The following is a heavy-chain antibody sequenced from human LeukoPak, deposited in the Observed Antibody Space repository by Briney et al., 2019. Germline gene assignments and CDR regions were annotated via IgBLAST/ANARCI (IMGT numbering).Heavy chain of an antibody. J-gene: IGHJ4*02. D-gene: IGHD6-13*01. CDR3: ARHASPYSSNYYFDY. Sequence: GESLKISCKGSGYSFLSHWIGWVRQMPGKGLEWMGIIYPGDSDTRYNPSFQGQVTISADKSISTAYLQWSSLKASDTAMYYCARHASPYSSNYYFDYWGQGALVTVSS. CDR2: IYPGDSDT. V-gene: IGHV5-51*01. CDR1: GYSFLSHW.